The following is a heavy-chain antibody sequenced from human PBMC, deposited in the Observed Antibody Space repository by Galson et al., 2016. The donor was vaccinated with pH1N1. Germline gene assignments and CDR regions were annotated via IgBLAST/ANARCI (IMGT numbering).Heavy chain of an antibody. CDR3: AREYSGYDWEGERFDI. CDR2: IYRSGTT. J-gene: IGHJ3*02. D-gene: IGHD5-12*01. V-gene: IGHV4-61*02. CDR1: GGSIGSDNYY. Sequence: TLSLTCTVSGGSIGSDNYYWTWIRQPAGKGLEWIGRIYRSGTTIYNPSLKSRVTLSLDTSRNHFSLRLNSVTAADMAVYYCAREYSGYDWEGERFDIWGQGTVVTVSS.